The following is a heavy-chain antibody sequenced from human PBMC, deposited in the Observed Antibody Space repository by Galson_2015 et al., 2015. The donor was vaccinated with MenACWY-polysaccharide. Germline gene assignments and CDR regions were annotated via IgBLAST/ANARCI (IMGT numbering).Heavy chain of an antibody. V-gene: IGHV5-51*03. CDR2: IYPDDSET. D-gene: IGHD2-21*01. J-gene: IGHJ4*02. Sequence: QSGAEVKKPGESLKISCKGSGYSFTNYWIGWVRQMPGKGLEWMGIIYPDDSETRYSPSFQGQVTMSADKSINTAYMELNSLQSDDSAVYYCARVTMWSRVIFHYWGQGTLVTVSS. CDR1: GYSFTNYW. CDR3: ARVTMWSRVIFHY.